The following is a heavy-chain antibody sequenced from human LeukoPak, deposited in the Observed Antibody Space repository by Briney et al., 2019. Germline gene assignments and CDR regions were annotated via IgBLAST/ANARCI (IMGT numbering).Heavy chain of an antibody. CDR1: GGSISSHY. J-gene: IGHJ4*02. V-gene: IGHV4-59*11. Sequence: PSKTLSLTCTVSGGSISSHYWSWIRQPPGKGLEWIGYIYYSGSTNYNPSLKSRVTISVDTSKNQFSLKLSSVTAADTAVYYCARDSRSSGDFDYWGQGTLVTVSS. D-gene: IGHD6-25*01. CDR2: IYYSGST. CDR3: ARDSRSSGDFDY.